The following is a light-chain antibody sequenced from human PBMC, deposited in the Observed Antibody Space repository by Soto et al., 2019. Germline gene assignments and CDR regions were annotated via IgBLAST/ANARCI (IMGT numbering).Light chain of an antibody. V-gene: IGLV1-44*01. Sequence: QSVLTQPPSASGTPGQRVTISCSGSFSNIGDNTVNWYQQVPGTAPKLLIYSDDQRPSGVPDRFSGSKSGTSASLAISGLQSEDEADYYCQSYDSSLSALFGGGTKLTVL. CDR2: SDD. CDR3: QSYDSSLSAL. J-gene: IGLJ2*01. CDR1: FSNIGDNT.